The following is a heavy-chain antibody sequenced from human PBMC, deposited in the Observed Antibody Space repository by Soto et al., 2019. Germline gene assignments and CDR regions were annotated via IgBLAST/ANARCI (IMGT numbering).Heavy chain of an antibody. CDR2: MHYSGTT. Sequence: TSETLSLTCTVSGDSISNSAYYWGWIRQHPGKDLEWIIYMHYSGTTYYNPSLRSRVTMSLDTSKNQFSLKLSSVTAADTAVYYCARYYFDVGGYSNWFDPWGQGTLVTVSS. D-gene: IGHD3-22*01. CDR1: GDSISNSAYY. V-gene: IGHV4-31*03. CDR3: ARYYFDVGGYSNWFDP. J-gene: IGHJ5*02.